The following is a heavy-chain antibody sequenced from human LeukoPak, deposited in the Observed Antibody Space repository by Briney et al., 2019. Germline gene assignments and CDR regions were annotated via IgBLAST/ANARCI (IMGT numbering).Heavy chain of an antibody. CDR1: GFTFSSYG. CDR3: ARADDNWNDGGDY. V-gene: IGHV3-23*01. D-gene: IGHD1-1*01. CDR2: ISGSGGST. Sequence: GGSLRLSCAASGFTFSSYGMSWVRQAPGKGLEWVSAISGSGGSTYYADSVKGRFTISRDNAKNSLYLQMNSLRAEDTAVYYCARADDNWNDGGDYWGQGTLVTVSS. J-gene: IGHJ4*02.